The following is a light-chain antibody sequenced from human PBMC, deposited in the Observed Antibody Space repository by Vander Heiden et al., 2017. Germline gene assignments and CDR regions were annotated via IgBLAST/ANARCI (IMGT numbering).Light chain of an antibody. V-gene: IGKV3-20*01. Sequence: EIVLTQSPGTLSLSPGARATLSCRASQRVSSSHLAWYQQKPGQAPRLLIYGASSRATGIPDRFSGSGSGTDFTLTISRLEPEDFAVYDCQQYGSPYTFGQGTKLEIK. CDR1: QRVSSSH. CDR3: QQYGSPYT. CDR2: GAS. J-gene: IGKJ2*01.